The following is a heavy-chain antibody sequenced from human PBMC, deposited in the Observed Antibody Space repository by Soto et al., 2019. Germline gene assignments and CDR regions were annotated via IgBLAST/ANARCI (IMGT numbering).Heavy chain of an antibody. V-gene: IGHV4-39*01. CDR3: ARHRIDDFWSGLYYFDY. CDR2: IYYSGST. CDR1: GGSISSSSYY. Sequence: PSETLSLTCTVSGGSISSSSYYWGWIRQPPGKGLEWIGSIYYSGSTYYNPSLKSRVTISVDTSKNQFSLKLSSVTAADTAVYYCARHRIDDFWSGLYYFDYWGQGTLVTVSS. J-gene: IGHJ4*02. D-gene: IGHD3-3*01.